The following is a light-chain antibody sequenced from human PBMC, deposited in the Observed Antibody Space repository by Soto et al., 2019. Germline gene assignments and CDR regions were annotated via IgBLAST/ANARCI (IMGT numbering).Light chain of an antibody. J-gene: IGKJ1*01. CDR2: DAS. CDR3: QQRSNWPRWT. V-gene: IGKV3-11*01. CDR1: QSVSSY. Sequence: EIVLTQSPATLSLSPGERATLSCRASQSVSSYLAWYQQKPGQAPRLLIYDASNSATGIPARFSGSGSGTDFTLTINSLEPEDFAVYYCQQRSNWPRWTFGQGTKVEIK.